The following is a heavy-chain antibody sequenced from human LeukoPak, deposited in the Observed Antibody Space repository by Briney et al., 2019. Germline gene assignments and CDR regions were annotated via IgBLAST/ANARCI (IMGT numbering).Heavy chain of an antibody. CDR3: ARDDGYYDSSGSPPFDY. V-gene: IGHV1-24*01. J-gene: IGHJ4*02. CDR2: FDPEDGET. D-gene: IGHD3-22*01. Sequence: ASVKVSCKVSGYTLTELSMHWVRQAPGKGLEWMGGFDPEDGETIYAQKFQGRVTMTTDTSTSTAYMELRSLGSDDTAVYYCARDDGYYDSSGSPPFDYWGQGTLVTVSS. CDR1: GYTLTELS.